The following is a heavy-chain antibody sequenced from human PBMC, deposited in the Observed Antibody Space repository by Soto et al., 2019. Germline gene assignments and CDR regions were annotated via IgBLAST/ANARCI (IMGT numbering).Heavy chain of an antibody. Sequence: SGPTLVNHTQTLTLTCTFSGFSLSTSGMCVSWIRQPPGKALEWLARIDWDDDKYYSTSLKTRLTISKDTSKNQVVLTMTNMDPVDTATYYCARTLLRTEQDAFDIWGRGTMVTVSS. J-gene: IGHJ3*02. CDR1: GFSLSTSGMC. V-gene: IGHV2-70*11. CDR3: ARTLLRTEQDAFDI. D-gene: IGHD3-22*01. CDR2: IDWDDDK.